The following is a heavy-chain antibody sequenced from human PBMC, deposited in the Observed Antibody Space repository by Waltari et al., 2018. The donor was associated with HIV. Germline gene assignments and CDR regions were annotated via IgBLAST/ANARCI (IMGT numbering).Heavy chain of an antibody. J-gene: IGHJ5*02. Sequence: QVQLQESGPGLVKPSETLSLICTVSHGSIRSYSWSWIRQPPGTGLEWIGHIYYSGSTNYNPALKSRVTISVDTSKNQFSLRLTSVTAADTAVYYCVRGRQYISSSYFDPWGQGTLVTVSS. CDR3: VRGRQYISSSYFDP. CDR1: HGSIRSYS. V-gene: IGHV4-59*01. D-gene: IGHD6-19*01. CDR2: IYYSGST.